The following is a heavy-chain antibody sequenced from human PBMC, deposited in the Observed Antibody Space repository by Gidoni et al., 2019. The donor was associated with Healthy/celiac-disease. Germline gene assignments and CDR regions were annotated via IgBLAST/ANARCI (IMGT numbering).Heavy chain of an antibody. CDR2: IYSGGST. J-gene: IGHJ4*02. V-gene: IGHV3-53*04. D-gene: IGHD3-22*01. Sequence: EVQLEECGGGLVQTGGSLRLDCEAAGLTVSSNYMSWVRQAPGKWLEWVSVIYSGGSTYSADSVKGRFTISRHNSKNTLYLQMNSLRAEDTAVYYCARGIANYDRSGYYMGVFDYWGQGTLVTVSS. CDR3: ARGIANYDRSGYYMGVFDY. CDR1: GLTVSSNY.